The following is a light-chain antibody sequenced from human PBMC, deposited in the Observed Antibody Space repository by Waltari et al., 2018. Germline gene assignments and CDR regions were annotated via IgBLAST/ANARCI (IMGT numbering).Light chain of an antibody. CDR2: DAS. Sequence: ETVLTQSPATLSLSPGERATLPCRASQSVSSYLAWYKQKPGQAPRLLIYDASNRATGIPARFSGSGSGTDFSLTIDSLEPEDFAVYYCQQRGDWPPWTFGQGTKVEIK. CDR1: QSVSSY. CDR3: QQRGDWPPWT. J-gene: IGKJ1*01. V-gene: IGKV3-11*01.